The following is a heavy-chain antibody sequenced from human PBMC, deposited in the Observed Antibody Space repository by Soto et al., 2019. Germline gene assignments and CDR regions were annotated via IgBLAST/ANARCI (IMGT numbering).Heavy chain of an antibody. CDR1: GFTFNNYA. CDR2: ISNDERQK. D-gene: IGHD3-3*01. Sequence: QVQLVESGGGVVRPGTSLRLSCAASGFTFNNYAMHWVRQAPGKGLDWVAVISNDERQKYYADSVKGRFTISRDNSKNVLYLQMNSLRVEDTALYYCARELGAIFDVDCWGQGTLVTVSS. V-gene: IGHV3-30*04. J-gene: IGHJ4*02. CDR3: ARELGAIFDVDC.